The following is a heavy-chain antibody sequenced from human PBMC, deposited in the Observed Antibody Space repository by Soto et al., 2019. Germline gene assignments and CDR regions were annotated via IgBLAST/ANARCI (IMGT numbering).Heavy chain of an antibody. CDR2: IIPMFGTT. Sequence: QVQLVQSGAEVKKPGSSVNVSCKASGGTFSSYTISWVRQAPGQGLEWMGEIIPMFGTTNYARNFQDRVTITADASTATAYLELTSLRSEDTAIYYCAREGSYDGGDYSKFGYWGQGTQLSVSS. CDR1: GGTFSSYT. CDR3: AREGSYDGGDYSKFGY. J-gene: IGHJ4*02. D-gene: IGHD2-21*01. V-gene: IGHV1-69*01.